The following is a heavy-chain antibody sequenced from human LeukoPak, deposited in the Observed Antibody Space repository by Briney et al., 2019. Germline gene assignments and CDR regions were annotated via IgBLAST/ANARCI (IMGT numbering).Heavy chain of an antibody. J-gene: IGHJ5*02. Sequence: SETLSLTCTVSGGSISSYYWSWTRQPPGKGLEWIGYIYYSGSTNYNPSLKSRVTISVDTSKNQFSLKLSSVTAADTAVYYCASFSGYDFGNWFDPWGQGTLVTVSS. V-gene: IGHV4-59*01. D-gene: IGHD5-12*01. CDR1: GGSISSYY. CDR3: ASFSGYDFGNWFDP. CDR2: IYYSGST.